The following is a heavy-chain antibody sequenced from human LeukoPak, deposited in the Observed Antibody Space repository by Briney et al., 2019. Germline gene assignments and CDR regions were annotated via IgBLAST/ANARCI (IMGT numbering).Heavy chain of an antibody. D-gene: IGHD5-12*01. CDR2: INAGNGNT. Sequence: ASVKVSCKASGYTFTSYAMHWVRQAPGQRLEWMGWINAGNGNTEYSQKFQGRVTITRDTSASTAYMELSSLRSEDTAVYYCARDHNIVAPFDYWGQGTLVTVSS. V-gene: IGHV1-3*01. CDR3: ARDHNIVAPFDY. CDR1: GYTFTSYA. J-gene: IGHJ4*02.